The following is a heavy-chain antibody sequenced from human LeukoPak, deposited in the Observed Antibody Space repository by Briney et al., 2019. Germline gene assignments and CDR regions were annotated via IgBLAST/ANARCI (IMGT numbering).Heavy chain of an antibody. V-gene: IGHV4-34*01. CDR3: ARYSNRDLNCYFMDV. CDR1: GGSVSGYY. D-gene: IGHD2-21*01. Sequence: PSETLSLTCGVDGGSVSGYYWSWIRQSPGKGLEWIGEVNHRGTANYNPSLRRRATISVDTSKNQFSLRLTSVTAADTAVYFCARYSNRDLNCYFMDVWGNGTTVTISS. CDR2: VNHRGTA. J-gene: IGHJ6*03.